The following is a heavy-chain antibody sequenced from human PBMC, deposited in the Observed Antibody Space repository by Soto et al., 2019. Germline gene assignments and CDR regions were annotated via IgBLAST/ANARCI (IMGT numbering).Heavy chain of an antibody. J-gene: IGHJ6*02. D-gene: IGHD5-18*01. CDR1: GFTFRSYA. CDR3: ARQVDTAMFEYYYGMDV. Sequence: SLRLWFSASGFTFRSYAMLWVPQAPGNGLELVAVISYDGSNKYYSDSVKGRFTIARDNSKNTLYLQMNRLRAEDTAVYYCARQVDTAMFEYYYGMDVWGQGTTVTVSS. CDR2: ISYDGSNK. V-gene: IGHV3-30-3*01.